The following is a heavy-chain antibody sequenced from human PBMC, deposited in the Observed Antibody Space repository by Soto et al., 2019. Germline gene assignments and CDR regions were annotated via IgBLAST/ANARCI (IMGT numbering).Heavy chain of an antibody. CDR2: IFPSDSDT. V-gene: IGHV5-51*01. J-gene: IGHJ5*02. CDR3: ARKDKSGYFNWFDP. CDR1: GYRFTSYW. D-gene: IGHD3-22*01. Sequence: PXESLKISCRTSGYRFTSYWIALVRQMPGKGLEWMGIIFPSDSDTRYSPSFQGQVTISADRSTSTVFLQWASLKASDTAVYFCARKDKSGYFNWFDPWGQGTLVTVS.